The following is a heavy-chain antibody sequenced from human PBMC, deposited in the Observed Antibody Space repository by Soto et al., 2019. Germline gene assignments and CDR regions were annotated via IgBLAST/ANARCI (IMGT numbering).Heavy chain of an antibody. Sequence: SETLSLTCAVYGGSFSGYYWSWIRQPPGKGLEWIGEINHSGSTNYNPSLKSRVTISVDTSKNQFSLKLSSVTAADTAVYYCARVSSSRFDYWGQGTLVTVSS. CDR2: INHSGST. V-gene: IGHV4-34*01. D-gene: IGHD6-13*01. CDR3: ARVSSSRFDY. CDR1: GGSFSGYY. J-gene: IGHJ4*02.